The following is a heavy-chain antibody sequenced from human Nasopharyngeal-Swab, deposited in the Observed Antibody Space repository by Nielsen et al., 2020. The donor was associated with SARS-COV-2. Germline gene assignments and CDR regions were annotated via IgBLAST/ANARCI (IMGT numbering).Heavy chain of an antibody. Sequence: GESLKISCAASGFTFDDYIMHWVRQAPGKGLEWVSLISWDGGSTYYADSVKGRFTISRDNSKNSLYLQMNSLRTEDTALYYCAKDMGVAALDYWGQGTLVTVSS. CDR3: AKDMGVAALDY. D-gene: IGHD6-6*01. J-gene: IGHJ4*02. V-gene: IGHV3-43*01. CDR2: ISWDGGST. CDR1: GFTFDDYI.